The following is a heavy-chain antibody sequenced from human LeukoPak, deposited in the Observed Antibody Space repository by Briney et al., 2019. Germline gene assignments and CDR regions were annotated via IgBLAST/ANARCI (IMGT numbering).Heavy chain of an antibody. CDR3: ARDPPMGGDFDY. V-gene: IGHV3-33*01. CDR1: GFNFSRYG. D-gene: IGHD2-8*01. Sequence: PGGSLRLSCAASGFNFSRYGMYWVRQAPGKGLEWVAIIWYDGSETYYADFVKGRFTISRDNAKNSLYLQMNSLRAEDTAVYYCARDPPMGGDFDYWGQGTLVTVSS. J-gene: IGHJ4*02. CDR2: IWYDGSET.